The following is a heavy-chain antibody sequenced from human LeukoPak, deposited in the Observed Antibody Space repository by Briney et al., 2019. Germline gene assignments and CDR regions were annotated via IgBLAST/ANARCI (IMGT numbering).Heavy chain of an antibody. V-gene: IGHV3-21*01. Sequence: PGGSLRLSCAASGFTFSSYSMNWVRQAPGKGLEWVSSISRSSSYIYYADSLKGRFTITRDNAKISLYLQMNSLRAEDTAVYYCARAAQSRSTKDYYYMDAWGKGTTVTVSS. CDR3: ARAAQSRSTKDYYYMDA. CDR2: ISRSSSYI. J-gene: IGHJ6*03. D-gene: IGHD6-6*01. CDR1: GFTFSSYS.